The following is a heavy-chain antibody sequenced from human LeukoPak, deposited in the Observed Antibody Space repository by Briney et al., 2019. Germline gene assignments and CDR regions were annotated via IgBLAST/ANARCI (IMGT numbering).Heavy chain of an antibody. CDR1: GFTFSSYG. CDR2: IWYDGSNK. CDR3: TRDREYSSSWFDY. J-gene: IGHJ4*02. V-gene: IGHV3-33*01. Sequence: PGGSLRLSCAASGFTFSSYGMHWVRQAPGKGLEGGAVIWYDGSNKYYADSVKGRFTISRDNSKNTLYLQMNSLKTEDTAVYYCTRDREYSSSWFDYWGQGTLVTVSS. D-gene: IGHD6-13*01.